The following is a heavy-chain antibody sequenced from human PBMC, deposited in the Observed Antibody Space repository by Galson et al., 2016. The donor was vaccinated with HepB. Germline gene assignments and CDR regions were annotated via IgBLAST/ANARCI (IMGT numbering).Heavy chain of an antibody. V-gene: IGHV3-23*01. CDR2: IHGSGDST. CDR1: EFTFSSYA. D-gene: IGHD2-15*01. CDR3: AKDLWLRGYHYLDY. J-gene: IGHJ4*02. Sequence: SLRLSCAGSEFTFSSYAMSWVRQAPGKGLEWVSAIHGSGDSTYYADSVKGRFTISRDNSKNTLHLQMNSVRAEDTAVYYCAKDLWLRGYHYLDYWGQGTLVTVSS.